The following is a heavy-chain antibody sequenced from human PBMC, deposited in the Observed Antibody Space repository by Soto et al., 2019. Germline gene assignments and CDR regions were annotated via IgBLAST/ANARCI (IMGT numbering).Heavy chain of an antibody. D-gene: IGHD3-16*02. CDR3: ARNPSGVELASTKE. Sequence: QVQLVESGGGVVQPGRSLRLSCVASGLTFSTQGMHWVRQAPGKEIEWVGVIYNDGTTTYYADSVKGRFSISRDNSKNTLYLQMNSLSAEDTAVYYCARNPSGVELASTKEWGQGTLVTVS. CDR2: IYNDGTTT. V-gene: IGHV3-33*01. J-gene: IGHJ4*02. CDR1: GLTFSTQG.